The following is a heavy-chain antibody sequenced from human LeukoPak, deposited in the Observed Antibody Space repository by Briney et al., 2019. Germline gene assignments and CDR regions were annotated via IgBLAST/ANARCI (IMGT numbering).Heavy chain of an antibody. CDR3: AGMRITTPTVRTLDY. CDR2: IYYTGST. Sequence: PSETLSLTCTVSGGSMSTYYWTWIRQPPGKGLEWIGFIYYTGSTNYNPSLKSRVTIPVDTSKNQFSLKLSSVTAADTAVYYCAGMRITTPTVRTLDYWGQGTLDTVSS. J-gene: IGHJ4*02. CDR1: GGSMSTYY. D-gene: IGHD1-14*01. V-gene: IGHV4-59*01.